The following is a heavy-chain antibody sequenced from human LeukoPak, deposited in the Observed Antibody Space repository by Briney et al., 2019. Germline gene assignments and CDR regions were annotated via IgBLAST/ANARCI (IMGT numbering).Heavy chain of an antibody. CDR3: AKDGGAAVAGTIDF. Sequence: PGGSLRLSCAASGFTFSSYAMHWVRQAPGKGLEWVAVISSDGSHKFYGDPVKGRFTISRGNSKNTLYLQMDSLRAEDTALYYCAKDGGAAVAGTIDFWGQGTLVTVSS. CDR1: GFTFSSYA. CDR2: ISSDGSHK. D-gene: IGHD6-19*01. J-gene: IGHJ4*02. V-gene: IGHV3-30*18.